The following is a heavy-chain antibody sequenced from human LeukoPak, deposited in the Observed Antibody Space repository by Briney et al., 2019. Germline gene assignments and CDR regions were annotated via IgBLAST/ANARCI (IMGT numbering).Heavy chain of an antibody. J-gene: IGHJ4*02. CDR1: GFIVSANY. D-gene: IGHD6-13*01. V-gene: IGHV3-66*01. Sequence: PGGSLRLSCAASGFIVSANYMSWVRQAPGKGLEWVSDIYSGGSTYYTDSVKGRFTISRDNFKNTLWLQMNSLRGEDTAVYYCVTPRGGSNWYRYDYWGQGTLVTVSS. CDR3: VTPRGGSNWYRYDY. CDR2: IYSGGST.